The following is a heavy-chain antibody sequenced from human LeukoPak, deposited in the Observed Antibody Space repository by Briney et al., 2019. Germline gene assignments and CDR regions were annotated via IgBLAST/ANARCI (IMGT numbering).Heavy chain of an antibody. CDR3: ARQYYYARGGFDI. CDR1: GGSISSSSYY. CDR2: IYYSGST. V-gene: IGHV4-39*07. Sequence: SETLSLTCTVSGGSISSSSYYWGWIRQPPGKGLEWIGSIYYSGSTNYNPSLKSRVTISVDTSKNQFSLKLSSVTAADTAVYYCARQYYYARGGFDIWGQGTMVTVSS. D-gene: IGHD3-10*02. J-gene: IGHJ3*02.